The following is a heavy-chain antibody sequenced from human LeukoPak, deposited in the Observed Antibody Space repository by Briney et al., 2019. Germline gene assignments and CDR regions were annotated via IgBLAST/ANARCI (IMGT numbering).Heavy chain of an antibody. Sequence: SGELSCTASGPTFSSYAISWVRQAPGHGLEGMGRIIPILGIANYAQKFQGRVTITADNYTSTAYMELSSLRSADRAVYYCASRGLDGLNYSYGMDVWGQGTTVTVSS. CDR3: ASRGLDGLNYSYGMDV. D-gene: IGHD5-24*01. J-gene: IGHJ6*02. CDR2: IIPILGIA. CDR1: GPTFSSYA. V-gene: IGHV1-69*04.